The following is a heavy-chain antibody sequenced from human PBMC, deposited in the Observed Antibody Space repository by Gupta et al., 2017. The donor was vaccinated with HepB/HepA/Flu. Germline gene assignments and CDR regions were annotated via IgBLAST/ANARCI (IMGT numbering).Heavy chain of an antibody. V-gene: IGHV1-2*02. CDR3: APLGYDSSGSYYLDH. D-gene: IGHD3-22*01. J-gene: IGHJ4*02. CDR2: INPNSGGT. Sequence: QVQLVQSWAEVKKPGASVKVSCKASGSTFTDYYIHWVRQAPGQGFEWMGWINPNSGGTDYAQKFQGRVTMTRDTSTSTAYMELSRLRSDDTAVYYCAPLGYDSSGSYYLDHWGQGTLVTVSS. CDR1: GSTFTDYY.